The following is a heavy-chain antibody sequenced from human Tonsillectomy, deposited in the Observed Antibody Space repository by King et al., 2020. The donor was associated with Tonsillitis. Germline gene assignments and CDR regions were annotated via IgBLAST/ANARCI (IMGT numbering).Heavy chain of an antibody. CDR2: INQDGSEK. CDR3: ARDSSGWHPLDS. CDR1: GFTFSTYW. Sequence: VQLVESGGGLVQPGGSLRLSCAASGFTFSTYWMSWVRQAPGKGLEWVTNINQDGSEKYYVDSVKGRFTISRDNAKNSLYLQMNSLRAEDTDIYYCARDSSGWHPLDSWGQGTLVTVSS. D-gene: IGHD6-19*01. V-gene: IGHV3-7*03. J-gene: IGHJ4*02.